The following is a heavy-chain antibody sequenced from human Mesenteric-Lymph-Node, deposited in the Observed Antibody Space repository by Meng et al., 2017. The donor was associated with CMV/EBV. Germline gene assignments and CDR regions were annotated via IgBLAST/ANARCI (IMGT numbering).Heavy chain of an antibody. CDR3: AKQYVNI. CDR2: IKQDGSET. Sequence: GESLKISCAASGFTFSSSWMSWVRQAPGKGLEWVANIKQDGSETYYVDFVKGRFSISRDNANNSLYLQMHSLRAEDTAVYYCAKQYVNIWGQGTMVTVSS. J-gene: IGHJ3*02. CDR1: GFTFSSSW. D-gene: IGHD3-16*01. V-gene: IGHV3-7*02.